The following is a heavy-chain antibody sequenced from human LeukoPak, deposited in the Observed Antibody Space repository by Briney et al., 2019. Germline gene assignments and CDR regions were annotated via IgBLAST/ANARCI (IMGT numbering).Heavy chain of an antibody. J-gene: IGHJ5*02. CDR2: ISAYNGNT. CDR3: ARREGFAYLNWFGP. D-gene: IGHD3-3*01. CDR1: GYTFTSYG. V-gene: IGHV1-18*01. Sequence: ASVKVSCKASGYTFTSYGISWVRQAPGQGREWMGWISAYNGNTNYAQKLQGRVTMTTDTSTSTAYMELRRLRSDDTAVYSCARREGFAYLNWFGPWGQGTLVTVST.